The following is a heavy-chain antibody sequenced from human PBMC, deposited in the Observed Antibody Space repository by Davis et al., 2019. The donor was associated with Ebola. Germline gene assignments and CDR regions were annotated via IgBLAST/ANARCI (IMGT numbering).Heavy chain of an antibody. D-gene: IGHD4-17*01. V-gene: IGHV1-2*06. CDR1: GYTFTGYY. J-gene: IGHJ5*02. CDR3: ARVNSNDYGDYFYFDP. CDR2: INPNSGGT. Sequence: ASVKVSCKASGYTFTGYYMHWVRQAPGQGLEWMGRINPNSGGTNYAQKFQGRVTMTRDTSISTAYMEVSRLRSDDTAVYYCARVNSNDYGDYFYFDPWGLGTLVTVSS.